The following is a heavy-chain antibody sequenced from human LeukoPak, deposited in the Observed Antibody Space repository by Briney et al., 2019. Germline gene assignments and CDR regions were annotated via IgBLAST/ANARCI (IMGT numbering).Heavy chain of an antibody. Sequence: GESLKISCKGSGYRFNAYWIAWVRPMPGKGLEWMGIIYLDDSDTRYSPSFQGQVTISADKSVRTAYLQWSSLKASDTAMYYCARPNITSYYDSRGYDAFDGWGQGTMVTV. CDR2: IYLDDSDT. CDR1: GYRFNAYW. D-gene: IGHD3-22*01. J-gene: IGHJ3*01. V-gene: IGHV5-51*01. CDR3: ARPNITSYYDSRGYDAFDG.